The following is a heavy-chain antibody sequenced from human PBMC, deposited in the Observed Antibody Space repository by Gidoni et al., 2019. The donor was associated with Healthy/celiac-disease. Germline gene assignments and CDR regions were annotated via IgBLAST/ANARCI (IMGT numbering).Heavy chain of an antibody. V-gene: IGHV4-34*01. CDR1: GGSFSGYY. J-gene: IGHJ5*02. CDR2: IKHSGRT. Sequence: QVQLQQCGAGLLQPSETLYLTCAVYGGSFSGYYWSWIRQPPGKGLEWIGEIKHSGRTNYNLSLKSRVTISVDTSKNQFSLKLSSVTAADTAVYYCARAAVYDFWSGYYSNWFDPWGQGTLVTVSS. D-gene: IGHD3-3*01. CDR3: ARAAVYDFWSGYYSNWFDP.